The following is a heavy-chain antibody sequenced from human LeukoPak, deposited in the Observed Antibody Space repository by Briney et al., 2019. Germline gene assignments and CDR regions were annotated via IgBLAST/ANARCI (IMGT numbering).Heavy chain of an antibody. CDR3: VKDLSGSFSFDQ. V-gene: IGHV3-23*01. CDR1: GFTFSSYA. D-gene: IGHD1-26*01. Sequence: PGGSLRLSCAAFGFTFSSYAMSWVRQAPGKGLEWVSVISGSGGSTYYADSVKGRFTISRDNSKNTLYPQMSSLRAEDTAVYYCVKDLSGSFSFDQWGQGTLVTVSS. CDR2: ISGSGGST. J-gene: IGHJ4*02.